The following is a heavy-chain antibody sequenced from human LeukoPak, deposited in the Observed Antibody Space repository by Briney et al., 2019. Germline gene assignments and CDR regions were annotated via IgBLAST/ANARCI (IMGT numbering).Heavy chain of an antibody. CDR2: IYHSGST. CDR1: GYSISSDYY. D-gene: IGHD2-21*02. CDR3: AREEGDHDAFDI. Sequence: SETLSLTCTVSGYSISSDYYWGWIRQPPGKGLEWVGSIYHSGSTYYNPSLKSRVTISVDTSKNQFSLKLSSVTAADTAVYYSAREEGDHDAFDIWGQGTMVTVSS. V-gene: IGHV4-38-2*02. J-gene: IGHJ3*02.